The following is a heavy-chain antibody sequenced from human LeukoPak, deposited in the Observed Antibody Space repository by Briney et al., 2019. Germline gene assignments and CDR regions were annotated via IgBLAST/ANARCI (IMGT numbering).Heavy chain of an antibody. CDR3: ARDHRIVGYCSGGSCYSGAFDI. Sequence: PGRSLRLSCAASGFTFSSYGMHWVRQAPGKGLEWVAVIWYDGSNKYYADSVKGRFTTSRDNSKNTLYLQMNSLRAEDTAVYYCARDHRIVGYCSGGSCYSGAFDIWGQGTMVTVSS. CDR1: GFTFSSYG. V-gene: IGHV3-33*01. J-gene: IGHJ3*02. CDR2: IWYDGSNK. D-gene: IGHD2-15*01.